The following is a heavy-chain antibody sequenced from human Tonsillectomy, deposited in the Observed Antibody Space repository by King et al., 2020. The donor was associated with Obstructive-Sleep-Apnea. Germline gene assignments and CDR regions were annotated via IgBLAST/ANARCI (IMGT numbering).Heavy chain of an antibody. V-gene: IGHV3-30*02. D-gene: IGHD3-9*01. CDR3: AKDKGWYDILTGYYKEDGYFDY. Sequence: VQLVESGGGVVQPGRSLRLSCAASGFTFSSYGMHWVRQAPGKGLEWVTFIRYDGSNKYYADSVKGRLTISRDNSKNTLYLQMNSLRADDTAVYYCAKDKGWYDILTGYYKEDGYFDYWGQGTLVTVSS. CDR1: GFTFSSYG. J-gene: IGHJ4*02. CDR2: IRYDGSNK.